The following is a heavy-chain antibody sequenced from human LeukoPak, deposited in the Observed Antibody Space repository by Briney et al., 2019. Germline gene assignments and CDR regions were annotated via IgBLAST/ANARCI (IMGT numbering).Heavy chain of an antibody. J-gene: IGHJ4*02. V-gene: IGHV4-59*12. CDR1: GFIFSNYA. CDR2: IYYTGST. D-gene: IGHD3-9*01. Sequence: GSLRLSCAASGFIFSNYAMSWIRQPPGKGLEWIGYIYYTGSTSYNPSLKSRVTISVDKSKNQFSLRLISVTAADTAVYFCARVRVIDWGSSYFDYWGQGNLVTVSS. CDR3: ARVRVIDWGSSYFDY.